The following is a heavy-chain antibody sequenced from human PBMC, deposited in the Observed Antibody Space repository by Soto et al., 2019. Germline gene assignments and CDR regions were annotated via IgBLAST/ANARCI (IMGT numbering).Heavy chain of an antibody. D-gene: IGHD3-22*01. CDR1: GFTFSSYA. J-gene: IGHJ5*02. CDR3: AKDSVYDSSGYYGPLNWFDP. CDR2: ISGSGGST. V-gene: IGHV3-23*01. Sequence: GGSLRLSCAASGFTFSSYAMSWVRQAPGKGLEWFSAISGSGGSTYYADSVKGRFTISRDNSKNTLYLQMDSLRAEDTAVYYCAKDSVYDSSGYYGPLNWFDPWGQGTLVTVSS.